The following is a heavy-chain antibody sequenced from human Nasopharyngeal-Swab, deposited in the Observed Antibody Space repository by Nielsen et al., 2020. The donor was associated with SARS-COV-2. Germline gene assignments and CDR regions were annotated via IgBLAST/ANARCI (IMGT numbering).Heavy chain of an antibody. D-gene: IGHD6-19*01. Sequence: GESLKISCKGSGFDFTNYWIAWVRHMPGKGLEWMGIIYPRDSDTRYSPSFQGQVTISADKSITTAYLQWSSLKASDTAMYYCARLLAVAGSWYFDLWGRGTLVTVSS. CDR1: GFDFTNYW. V-gene: IGHV5-51*01. CDR3: ARLLAVAGSWYFDL. CDR2: IYPRDSDT. J-gene: IGHJ2*01.